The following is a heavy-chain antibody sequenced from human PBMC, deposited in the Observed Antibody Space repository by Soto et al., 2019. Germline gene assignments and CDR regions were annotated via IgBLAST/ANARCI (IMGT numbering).Heavy chain of an antibody. Sequence: ASVKVSCKASGYTFTSYGISWVRQAPGQGLEWMGWISAYNGNTNYVQKLQGRVTMTTDTSTSTAYMELRSLRSDDTAVYYCARDRRYFDCAGPWGQGTLVTVSS. V-gene: IGHV1-18*04. CDR3: ARDRRYFDCAGP. CDR2: ISAYNGNT. CDR1: GYTFTSYG. D-gene: IGHD3-9*01. J-gene: IGHJ5*02.